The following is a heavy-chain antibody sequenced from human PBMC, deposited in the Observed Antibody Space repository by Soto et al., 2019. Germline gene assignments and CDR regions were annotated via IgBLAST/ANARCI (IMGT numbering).Heavy chain of an antibody. Sequence: PSETLSLTCTVSGGSISSYYWSWIRQPPGKGLEWIGYIYYSGSTNYNPSLKSRVTISVDTSKNQFSLKLGSVTAADTAVYYCARERGFSSGWYHLGNWFDPWGQGTLVTVSS. J-gene: IGHJ5*02. V-gene: IGHV4-59*01. CDR3: ARERGFSSGWYHLGNWFDP. CDR2: IYYSGST. CDR1: GGSISSYY. D-gene: IGHD6-19*01.